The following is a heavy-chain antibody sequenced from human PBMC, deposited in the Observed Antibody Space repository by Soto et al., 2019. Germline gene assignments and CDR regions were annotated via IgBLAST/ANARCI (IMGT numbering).Heavy chain of an antibody. CDR3: AKDLALWSPDY. Sequence: PGGSLRLSCAASGFTFSSYGMHWVRQAPGKGLEWVAVISYDGSNKYYADSVKGRFTISRDNSKNTLYLQMNSLRAEDTAVYYCAKDLALWSPDYWGQGTLVTVSS. D-gene: IGHD2-21*01. V-gene: IGHV3-30*18. CDR2: ISYDGSNK. CDR1: GFTFSSYG. J-gene: IGHJ4*02.